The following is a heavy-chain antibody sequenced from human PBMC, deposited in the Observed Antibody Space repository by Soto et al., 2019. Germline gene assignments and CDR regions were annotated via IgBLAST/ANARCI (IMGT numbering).Heavy chain of an antibody. J-gene: IGHJ4*02. V-gene: IGHV3-74*01. CDR2: IGCGGSVT. CDR3: ARDYLVVPHRVLDY. CDR1: GFTVSSNY. D-gene: IGHD2-2*01. Sequence: GGSLRLSCAASGFTVSSNYMTWVRQVPGKGLEWISHIGCGGSVTIYADSVKGRFTISRDDAKNTLYLQMNSLRSEDTAVYYCARDYLVVPHRVLDYWGQGTLVTVSS.